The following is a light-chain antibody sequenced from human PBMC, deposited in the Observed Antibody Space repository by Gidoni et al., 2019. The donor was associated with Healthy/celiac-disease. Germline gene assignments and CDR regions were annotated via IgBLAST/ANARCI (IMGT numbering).Light chain of an antibody. CDR3: MQALQTPWT. J-gene: IGKJ3*01. Sequence: DIVLTQSQLSLPVTPGEPASISCRSSQSHLHSNGYNYLYWYLQKPGQSPQLLIYLGSNRASGVPDRFSGSGSGTDFTLKISRVEAEDVGVYYCMQALQTPWTFGPGTKVDIK. V-gene: IGKV2-28*01. CDR2: LGS. CDR1: QSHLHSNGYNY.